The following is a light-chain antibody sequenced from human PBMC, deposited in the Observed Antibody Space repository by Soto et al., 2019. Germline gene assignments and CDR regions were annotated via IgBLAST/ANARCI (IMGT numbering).Light chain of an antibody. J-gene: IGLJ2*01. CDR1: SSNIGSNY. CDR2: RNN. CDR3: AAWDDSLSGVV. V-gene: IGLV1-47*01. Sequence: QSVLTQPPSASGTPGQRVTISCSGSSSNIGSNYVYWYQQLPGTAPKLLIYRNNQPPSGVPDRFSGSTSGTSASLAISGLRSEDEADYYCAAWDDSLSGVVFGGGTKLTVL.